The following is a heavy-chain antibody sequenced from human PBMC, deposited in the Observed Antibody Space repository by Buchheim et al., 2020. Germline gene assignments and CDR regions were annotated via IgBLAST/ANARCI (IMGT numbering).Heavy chain of an antibody. Sequence: QVQLQESGPGLVKPSETLSVTYTVSGGYVTSGNFYWSWIRQPPGKGLEWIGYIYSSGSTNYHPSLKSRVSISVDTSKNQFSLKLNSVTAADSAVYYCARAHYYDVTGYYSYDFDYWGQGT. CDR1: GGYVTSGNFY. CDR3: ARAHYYDVTGYYSYDFDY. D-gene: IGHD3-22*01. V-gene: IGHV4-61*01. J-gene: IGHJ4*02. CDR2: IYSSGST.